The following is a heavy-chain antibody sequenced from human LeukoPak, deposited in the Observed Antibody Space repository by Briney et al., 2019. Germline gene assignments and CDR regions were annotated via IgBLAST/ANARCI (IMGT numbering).Heavy chain of an antibody. Sequence: ASVKVSCKASGYTFTSYAMNWVRQAPGQGLEWMGWINTNTGNPTYAQGFTGRFVFSLDTSVTTAYLQISSLKAEDTAVYYCAREEWSYYYGSGSPFGYWGQGTLVTASS. J-gene: IGHJ4*02. CDR1: GYTFTSYA. D-gene: IGHD3-10*01. V-gene: IGHV7-4-1*02. CDR3: AREEWSYYYGSGSPFGY. CDR2: INTNTGNP.